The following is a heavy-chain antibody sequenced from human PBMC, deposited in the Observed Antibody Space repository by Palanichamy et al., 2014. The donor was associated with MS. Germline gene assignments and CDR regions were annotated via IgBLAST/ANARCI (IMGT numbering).Heavy chain of an antibody. Sequence: QVQLVQSGAEVKKPGSSVKVSCKASGGTFSSYAISWVRQAPGQGLEWMGGIIPILGIANYAQKFQDRVTITADESTSTAYMELSSLRSEDTAVYYCAIAYCGGDCYSPFDYWGQGTLVTVSS. V-gene: IGHV1-69*10. CDR3: AIAYCGGDCYSPFDY. J-gene: IGHJ4*02. D-gene: IGHD2-21*02. CDR1: GGTFSSYA. CDR2: IIPILGIA.